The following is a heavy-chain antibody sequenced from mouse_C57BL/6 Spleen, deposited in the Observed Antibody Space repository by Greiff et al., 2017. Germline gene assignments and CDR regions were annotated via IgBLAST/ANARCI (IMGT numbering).Heavy chain of an antibody. CDR2: IHPNSGST. CDR3: ARCITTVVARYIDV. J-gene: IGHJ1*03. D-gene: IGHD1-1*01. V-gene: IGHV1-64*01. Sequence: QVQLQQPGAELVKPGASVKLSCKASGYTFTSYWMHWVKQRPGQGLEWIGMIHPNSGSTNYNEKFKSKATLTVDKSSSTAYMQLSSLTAEDSAVYYCARCITTVVARYIDVWGTGTTVTVSS. CDR1: GYTFTSYW.